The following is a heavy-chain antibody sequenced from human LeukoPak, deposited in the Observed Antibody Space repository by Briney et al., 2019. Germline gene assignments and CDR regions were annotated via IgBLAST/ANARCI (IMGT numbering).Heavy chain of an antibody. V-gene: IGHV4-31*03. CDR1: GGSINSGSHY. D-gene: IGHD3-22*01. CDR2: IYYNGIT. Sequence: SETLSLTCTVSGGSINSGSHYWSWVRQHPEKGLDWIGHIYYNGITYYNPSLESRLTISVDTSKNQFSLKLNSVTAADMAVYYCARFFYYDRSGYYYFDYWGRGTLVTVSS. CDR3: ARFFYYDRSGYYYFDY. J-gene: IGHJ4*02.